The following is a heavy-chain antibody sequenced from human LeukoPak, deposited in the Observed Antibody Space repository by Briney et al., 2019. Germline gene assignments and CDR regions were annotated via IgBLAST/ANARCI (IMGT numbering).Heavy chain of an antibody. CDR2: IYSGGST. J-gene: IGHJ4*02. Sequence: HPGGSLRLSCAASGFTLSSNYMSWVRQAPGKGLEWVSVIYSGGSTYYADSVKGRFTISRDNSKNTLYLQMNSLRAEDTAVYYCAKDKRTGYSYGSFDYWGQGTLVTVSS. CDR1: GFTLSSNY. CDR3: AKDKRTGYSYGSFDY. D-gene: IGHD5-18*01. V-gene: IGHV3-53*01.